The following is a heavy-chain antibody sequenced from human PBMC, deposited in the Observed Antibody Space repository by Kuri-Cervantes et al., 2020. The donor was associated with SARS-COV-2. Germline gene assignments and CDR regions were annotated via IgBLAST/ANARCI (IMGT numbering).Heavy chain of an antibody. CDR3: AGGWEYSSSGYKPPLDY. V-gene: IGHV4-59*01. D-gene: IGHD6-13*01. Sequence: SEILSLTCTVSGGSISSYYWSWIRQPPGKGLEWIGYIYYSGSTNYNPSLKSRVTISVDTSKNQFSLKLSSVTAADTAVYYCAGGWEYSSSGYKPPLDYWGQGTLVTVSS. J-gene: IGHJ4*02. CDR2: IYYSGST. CDR1: GGSISSYY.